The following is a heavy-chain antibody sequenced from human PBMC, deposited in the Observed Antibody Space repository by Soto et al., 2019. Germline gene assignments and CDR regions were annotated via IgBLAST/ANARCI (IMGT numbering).Heavy chain of an antibody. J-gene: IGHJ4*02. CDR1: GFTFSSYS. V-gene: IGHV3-21*01. Sequence: EVQLVESGGGLVKPGGSLRLSCAASGFTFSSYSRNWVRQAPGKGLEWVSSISSSSSYIYYADSVKGRFTISRDNAKNSLYLQMNSLRAEDTAVYYCAGEGGYCSGGSCPGGYWGQGTLVTVSS. D-gene: IGHD2-15*01. CDR2: ISSSSSYI. CDR3: AGEGGYCSGGSCPGGY.